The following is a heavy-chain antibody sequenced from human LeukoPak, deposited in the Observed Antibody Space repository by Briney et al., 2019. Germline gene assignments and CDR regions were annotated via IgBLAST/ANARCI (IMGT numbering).Heavy chain of an antibody. CDR2: IIPIFGTA. V-gene: IGHV1-69*13. CDR1: GGTFSSYA. CDR3: ARDRVAGSNYYYYGMDV. D-gene: IGHD6-19*01. J-gene: IGHJ6*02. Sequence: SVKVSCKASGGTFSSYAISWVRQAPGQGLEWMGGIIPIFGTANYAQKFQGRVTITADESTSTAYMELSSLRSEDTAVYYCARDRVAGSNYYYYGMDVWGQGTTVTVSS.